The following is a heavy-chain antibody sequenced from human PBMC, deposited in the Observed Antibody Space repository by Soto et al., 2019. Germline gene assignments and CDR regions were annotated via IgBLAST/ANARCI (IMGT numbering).Heavy chain of an antibody. Sequence: VGSLRLSCISSGFTFRTYTMNWVRQAPGKGLEWVSGIRGFSPYTFYAESVRGRFTISRDNAKNSLFLQMDSLRAEDTAVYYCARDRGYDAHAYYYNAMDVWGQRTTVTVSS. CDR3: ARDRGYDAHAYYYNAMDV. J-gene: IGHJ6*02. CDR2: IRGFSPYT. D-gene: IGHD3-10*01. CDR1: GFTFRTYT. V-gene: IGHV3-21*01.